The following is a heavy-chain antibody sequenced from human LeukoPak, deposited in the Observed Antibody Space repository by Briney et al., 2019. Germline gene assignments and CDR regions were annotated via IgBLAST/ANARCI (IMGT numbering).Heavy chain of an antibody. V-gene: IGHV4-4*02. CDR2: IYHTGST. J-gene: IGHJ6*02. CDR3: ARVGAYGMDV. CDR1: GGSIGSTNW. Sequence: SGTLSLTCAVSGGSIGSTNWWSWVRQAPGKGLEWIGEIYHTGSTNYKPSLKSGVTISIDKSKNQFSLKLSSVTAADTAVYYCARVGAYGMDVWGQGTAVTVPS.